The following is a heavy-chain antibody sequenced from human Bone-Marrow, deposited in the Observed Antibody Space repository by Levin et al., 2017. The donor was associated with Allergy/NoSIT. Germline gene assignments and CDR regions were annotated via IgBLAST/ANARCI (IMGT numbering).Heavy chain of an antibody. CDR2: IYYSGST. D-gene: IGHD6-13*01. Sequence: TSETLSLTCTVSGGSISSYYWSWIRQPPGKGLEWIGYIYYSGSTNYNPSLKSRVTISVDTSKNQFSLKLNSVTAADTAVYYCARDKRQAAAGRIYYYYMDVWGKGTTVTVSS. J-gene: IGHJ6*03. CDR1: GGSISSYY. V-gene: IGHV4-59*01. CDR3: ARDKRQAAAGRIYYYYMDV.